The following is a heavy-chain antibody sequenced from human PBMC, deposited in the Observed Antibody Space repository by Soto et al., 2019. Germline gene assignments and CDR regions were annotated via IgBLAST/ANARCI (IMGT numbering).Heavy chain of an antibody. J-gene: IGHJ6*03. V-gene: IGHV1-18*01. CDR1: GYTFTSYG. CDR2: ISAYNGNT. CDR3: ARESVLYGDYDMDV. D-gene: IGHD4-17*01. Sequence: VASVNVYCKASGYTFTSYGISWVRQAPGQGLEWMGWISAYNGNTNYAQKLQGRVTMTTDTSTSTAYMELRSLRSDDTAVYYCARESVLYGDYDMDVWGKGTTVTVSS.